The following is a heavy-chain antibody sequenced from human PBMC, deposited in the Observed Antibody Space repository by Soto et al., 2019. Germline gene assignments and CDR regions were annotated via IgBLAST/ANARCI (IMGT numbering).Heavy chain of an antibody. Sequence: EVQLLESGGGLVQPGGSLRLSCAASGFTFSSYAMSWVRQAPGKGLEWVAAISGSGGSTYYADSVKGRFTISRDNSKNTLYRQMNSLRAEDTAVYYCAKDRAIVEMATIHYYCDYGMDVWGQGTTVTVSS. J-gene: IGHJ6*02. CDR2: ISGSGGST. V-gene: IGHV3-23*01. D-gene: IGHD5-12*01. CDR3: AKDRAIVEMATIHYYCDYGMDV. CDR1: GFTFSSYA.